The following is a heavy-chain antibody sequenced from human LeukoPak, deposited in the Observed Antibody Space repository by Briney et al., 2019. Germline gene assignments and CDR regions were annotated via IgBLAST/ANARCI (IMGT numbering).Heavy chain of an antibody. CDR3: ARELPFDY. V-gene: IGHV3-48*01. CDR2: ISSSSSTI. J-gene: IGHJ4*02. Sequence: PGGSLRLSCAASGFTFSTYSMNWVRQAPGKGLEWVSYISSSSSTIKYADSVTGRFTISRGNAKNTLYLQMNSLRAEDTAVYYCARELPFDYWGQGTLVTVSS. CDR1: GFTFSTYS. D-gene: IGHD2-15*01.